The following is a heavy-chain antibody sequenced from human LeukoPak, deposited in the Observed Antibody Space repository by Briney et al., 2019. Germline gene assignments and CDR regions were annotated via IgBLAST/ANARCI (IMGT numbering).Heavy chain of an antibody. D-gene: IGHD2-2*01. CDR1: GYTFTGYY. Sequence: ASVKVSCKASGYTFTGYYMHWVRQAPGQGLEWMGWINPNSGGTNYAQKFQGRVTMTRGTSISTAYMELSRLRSEDTAVYYCASGEGCSSNSCTLDYWGQGTLVTVSS. J-gene: IGHJ4*02. CDR2: INPNSGGT. V-gene: IGHV1-2*02. CDR3: ASGEGCSSNSCTLDY.